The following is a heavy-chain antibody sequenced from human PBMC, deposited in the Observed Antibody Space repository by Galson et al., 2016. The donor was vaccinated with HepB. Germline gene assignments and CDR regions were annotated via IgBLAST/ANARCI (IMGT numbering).Heavy chain of an antibody. CDR1: GGSISTYY. J-gene: IGHJ6*02. CDR2: VYYSGST. CDR3: AREGYCYGMDV. V-gene: IGHV4-59*01. Sequence: SETLSLTCTVSGGSISTYYWGWIRQPPGRGLEWIGYVYYSGSTNYTPSLKSRVTISVDTSMNQFSLKLSSVTAADTAIYYCAREGYCYGMDVWGQGTTVTVSS.